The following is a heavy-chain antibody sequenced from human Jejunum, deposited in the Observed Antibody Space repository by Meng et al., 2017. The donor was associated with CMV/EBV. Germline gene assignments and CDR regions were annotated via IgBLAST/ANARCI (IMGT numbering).Heavy chain of an antibody. Sequence: FSSFAMSWVGQDPGKGLEWVSTISGSGGGIYYADSVKGRFTISRDNSKNTLYLQLNSLRTEDMAVYYCTKRGGYCSSPSCPGSFDLWGQGTMVTVSS. D-gene: IGHD2-2*01. V-gene: IGHV3-23*01. CDR1: FSSFA. CDR2: ISGSGGGI. J-gene: IGHJ3*01. CDR3: TKRGGYCSSPSCPGSFDL.